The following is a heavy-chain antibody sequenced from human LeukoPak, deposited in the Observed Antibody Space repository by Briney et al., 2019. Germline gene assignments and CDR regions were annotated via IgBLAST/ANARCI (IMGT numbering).Heavy chain of an antibody. V-gene: IGHV4-39*01. D-gene: IGHD3-22*01. CDR1: GGSISSSSYY. CDR3: ARRPGYYYDSSGYPYYFDY. CDR2: IYYSGST. J-gene: IGHJ4*02. Sequence: SETQSLTCTVSGGSISSSSYYWGWIRQPPGKGLEWIGSIYYSGSTYYNPSLKSRVTISVDTSKSQFSLKLSSVTAADTAVYYCARRPGYYYDSSGYPYYFDYWGQGTLVTVSS.